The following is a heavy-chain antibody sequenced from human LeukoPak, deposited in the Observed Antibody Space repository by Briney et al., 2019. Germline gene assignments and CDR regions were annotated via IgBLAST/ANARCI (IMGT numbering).Heavy chain of an antibody. CDR3: ARAHTQYNVVFDC. CDR2: INPNSGGT. V-gene: IGHV1-2*02. Sequence: ASVKVSCTASGYTFTGYYMHWVRQAPGQGLEWMGWINPNSGGTYYAQKFQGRVTITRDTSINASYMELTALSSDDTAVYYCARAHTQYNVVFDCWGQGTLVTASS. CDR1: GYTFTGYY. D-gene: IGHD1-14*01. J-gene: IGHJ4*02.